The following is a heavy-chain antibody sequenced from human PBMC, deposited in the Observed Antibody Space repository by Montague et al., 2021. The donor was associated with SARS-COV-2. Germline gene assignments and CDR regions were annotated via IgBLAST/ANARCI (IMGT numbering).Heavy chain of an antibody. CDR3: ARGTGPRSITLFGVIISGHVFDI. V-gene: IGHV4-34*01. CDR1: GGSFSGYY. J-gene: IGHJ3*02. D-gene: IGHD3-3*01. CDR2: INHRGST. Sequence: SETLSLTCAVYGGSFSGYYWSWIRQPPGKGLEWIGEINHRGSTNYNPSLKSRVIIPVDTPKNQFSLKLSSVTAADTAVYYCARGTGPRSITLFGVIISGHVFDIWGQGTMATVSS.